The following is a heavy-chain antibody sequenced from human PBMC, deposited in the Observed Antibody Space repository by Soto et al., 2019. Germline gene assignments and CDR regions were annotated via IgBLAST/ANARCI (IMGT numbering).Heavy chain of an antibody. CDR1: GFTFSSYL. J-gene: IGHJ4*02. CDR2: IKQDGSEE. CDR3: ARGPWGFFEWLLSEFDY. Sequence: EVQLVESGGGLVQPGGSLRLSCAASGFTFSSYLMSWVRQAAGKGLEWVANIKQDGSEEYYVDSVKGRFTISRDNAKNSLYLQMNSLRAEDTAVYYCARGPWGFFEWLLSEFDYWGQGTLVTVSS. V-gene: IGHV3-7*01. D-gene: IGHD3-3*01.